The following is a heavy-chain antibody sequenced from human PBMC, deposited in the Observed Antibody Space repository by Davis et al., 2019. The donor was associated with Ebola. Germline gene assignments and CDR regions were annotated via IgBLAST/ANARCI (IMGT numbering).Heavy chain of an antibody. Sequence: MPSETLSLTCAVYGVSFSGYYWNWIRQLPGKGLEWIGAINPSGRTNYNPSHKTRVTMSVDTSKTQFSLRVRSVTAADTAVYYCARGGGYGGYGMDVWGQGTTVTVSS. J-gene: IGHJ6*02. CDR3: ARGGGYGGYGMDV. CDR1: GVSFSGYY. CDR2: INPSGRT. V-gene: IGHV4-34*01. D-gene: IGHD6-25*01.